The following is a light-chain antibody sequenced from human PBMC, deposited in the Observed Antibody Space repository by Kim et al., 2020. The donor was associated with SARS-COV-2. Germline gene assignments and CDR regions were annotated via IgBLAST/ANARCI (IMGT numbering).Light chain of an antibody. V-gene: IGKV3-20*01. CDR1: QSVSSSY. Sequence: EIVLTQSPGTLSLSPGERATLSCRASQSVSSSYLAWYQQKPGQAPRLLIYGASSRATGIPDRFSGSGSGTDFTLIISRLEPEDFAVYYCQYYGSGAWTFGQGTKVDIK. CDR2: GAS. J-gene: IGKJ1*01. CDR3: QYYGSGAWT.